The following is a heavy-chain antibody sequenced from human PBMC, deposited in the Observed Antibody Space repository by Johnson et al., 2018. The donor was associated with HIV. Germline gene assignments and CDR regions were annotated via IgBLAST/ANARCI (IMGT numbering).Heavy chain of an antibody. CDR3: AKDWGIAAAGTDAFDI. CDR1: GFPFRSYG. J-gene: IGHJ3*02. CDR2: IRYDGSDK. Sequence: HVQLVESGGGVVQPGGSLRLSCSASGFPFRSYGMDWVRQAPGKGLEWVAFIRYDGSDKYYADSVKGRFTISRDNSKNTLYLQMNSLRAEDTAVYYCAKDWGIAAAGTDAFDIWGQGTMVTVSS. D-gene: IGHD6-13*01. V-gene: IGHV3-30*02.